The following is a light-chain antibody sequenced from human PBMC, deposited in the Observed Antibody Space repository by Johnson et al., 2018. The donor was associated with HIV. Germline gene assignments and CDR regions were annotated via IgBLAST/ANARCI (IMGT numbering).Light chain of an antibody. CDR2: DNN. V-gene: IGLV1-51*01. CDR3: GAWDGRLSVYV. J-gene: IGLJ1*01. CDR1: SSNIGNNY. Sequence: QSVLTQPPSVSAAPGQKVTISCSGSSSNIGNNYVSWYQQLPGTAPKLLIYDNNKRPSGIPDRFSASKSATTATLGITGLQTGDEADYNCGAWDGRLSVYVFGTGTKVTVL.